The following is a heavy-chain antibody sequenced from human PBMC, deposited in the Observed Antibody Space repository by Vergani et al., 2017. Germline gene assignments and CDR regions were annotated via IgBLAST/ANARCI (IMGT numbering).Heavy chain of an antibody. J-gene: IGHJ4*02. D-gene: IGHD1-1*01. V-gene: IGHV3-21*01. Sequence: EVQLVESGGGLVKPGGSLRLSCAASGFTFSSYSMNWVRQAPGKGLEWVSSISSSSSYIYYADSVKGRFTISRDNAKNSLYLQMNSLRVEDSAMYYCARGVTGSTIDYWGQGTLVTVSS. CDR1: GFTFSSYS. CDR2: ISSSSSYI. CDR3: ARGVTGSTIDY.